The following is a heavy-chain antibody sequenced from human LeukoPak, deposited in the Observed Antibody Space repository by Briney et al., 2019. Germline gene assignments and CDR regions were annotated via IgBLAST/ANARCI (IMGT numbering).Heavy chain of an antibody. J-gene: IGHJ4*02. Sequence: GGSLRLSCAASGFSFSTYAMRWVRQAPEKGLEWVSSISGSGGTTFYADSVKGRFTISRDNSKNTLYLQMNTLRAEDTAVYYCAKSKSGYCDYWGQGTLVTVSS. CDR1: GFSFSTYA. D-gene: IGHD3-3*01. CDR2: ISGSGGTT. CDR3: AKSKSGYCDY. V-gene: IGHV3-23*01.